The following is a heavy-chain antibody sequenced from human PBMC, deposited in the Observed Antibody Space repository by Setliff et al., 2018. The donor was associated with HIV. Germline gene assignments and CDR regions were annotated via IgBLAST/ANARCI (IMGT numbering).Heavy chain of an antibody. CDR2: INHSGNT. CDR3: ARLTTTYYYDSSAYYHPV. V-gene: IGHV4-34*01. D-gene: IGHD3-22*01. J-gene: IGHJ4*02. CDR1: GGSFSGYY. Sequence: SETLSLTCAVYGGSFSGYYWSWIRQPPGKGLEWIGEINHSGNTNYNPSLKSRVTISVDTSKNKFSLKLSSVTSADTAVFYCARLTTTYYYDSSAYYHPVWGQGTLVTVS.